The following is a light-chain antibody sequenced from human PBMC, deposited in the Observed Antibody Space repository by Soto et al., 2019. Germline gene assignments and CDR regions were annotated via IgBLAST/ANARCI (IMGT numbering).Light chain of an antibody. CDR1: QSINNY. CDR3: QHSYRTPFT. J-gene: IGKJ3*01. Sequence: DIQLTQSPSSLSASVGDRVTITCRTSQSINNYLNWYQHIPGKAPRLLIYATSTLQRGVPPRFRGGGSGTLFTLTISSLQPEDFATYYCQHSYRTPFTFGPGTTADIK. CDR2: ATS. V-gene: IGKV1-39*01.